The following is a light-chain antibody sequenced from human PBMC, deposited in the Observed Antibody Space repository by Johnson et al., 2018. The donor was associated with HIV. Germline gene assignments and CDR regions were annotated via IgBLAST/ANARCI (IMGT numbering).Light chain of an antibody. Sequence: QSVLTQPPSVSAAPGQKVTISCSGSSSNIGNNYVSWYQQLPGTAPKLLIYDNNKRPSGIPDRFSGSKSGTSATLGITGLQTGDEADYYCGTWDTSLSGGGVVGTGTMVTVL. J-gene: IGLJ1*01. CDR2: DNN. CDR1: SSNIGNNY. CDR3: GTWDTSLSGGGV. V-gene: IGLV1-51*01.